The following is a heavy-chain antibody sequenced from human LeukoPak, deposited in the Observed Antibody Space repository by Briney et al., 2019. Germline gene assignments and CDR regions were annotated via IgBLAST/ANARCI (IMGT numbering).Heavy chain of an antibody. Sequence: GGSLRLSCVASGFTFSTVAMSWARQAPGKGLEWVSVISDSGATTYYADSVKGRFTISRDSSKDTLHLQMNSLRAEDTAIYYCVKAPRDGYNKYYFDHWGQGTLVTVSS. CDR1: GFTFSTVA. D-gene: IGHD5-24*01. CDR2: ISDSGATT. J-gene: IGHJ4*02. CDR3: VKAPRDGYNKYYFDH. V-gene: IGHV3-23*01.